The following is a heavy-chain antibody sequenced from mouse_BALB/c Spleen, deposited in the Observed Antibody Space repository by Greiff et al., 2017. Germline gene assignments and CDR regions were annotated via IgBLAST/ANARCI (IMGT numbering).Heavy chain of an antibody. CDR1: GYTFTSYY. J-gene: IGHJ2*01. D-gene: IGHD1-1*01. CDR2: IYPGNVNT. Sequence: QVQLQQSGPELVKPGASVRISCKASGYTFTSYYIHWVKQRPGQGLEWIGWIYPGNVNTKYNEKFKGKATLTADKSSSTAYMQLSSLTSEDSAVYCCARVGYYGSFDYWGQGTTLTVSS. V-gene: IGHV1S56*01. CDR3: ARVGYYGSFDY.